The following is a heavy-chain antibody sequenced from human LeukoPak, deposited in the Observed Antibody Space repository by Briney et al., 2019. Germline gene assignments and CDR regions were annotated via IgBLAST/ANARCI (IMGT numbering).Heavy chain of an antibody. V-gene: IGHV1-3*01. CDR3: ARYSSGWYGIGIDY. CDR1: GYTFTSYA. CDR2: INAGNGNT. D-gene: IGHD6-19*01. Sequence: ASVKVSCKASGYTFTSYAMHWVRQAPGHRLEWMGWINAGNGNTKYSQKFQGRVTITRGTSASTAYMELSSLRSEDTAVYYCARYSSGWYGIGIDYWGQGTLVTVSS. J-gene: IGHJ4*02.